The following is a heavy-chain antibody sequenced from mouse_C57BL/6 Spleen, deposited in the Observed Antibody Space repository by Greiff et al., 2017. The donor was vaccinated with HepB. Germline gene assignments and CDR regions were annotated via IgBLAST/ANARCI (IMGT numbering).Heavy chain of an antibody. D-gene: IGHD2-1*01. J-gene: IGHJ2*01. CDR1: GFTFSSYA. CDR3: ARGDGNDFDY. Sequence: EVKLVESGGGLVKPGGSLKLSCAASGFTFSSYAMSWVRQTPEKRLEWVATISDGGSYTYYPDNVKGRFTISRDNAKNNLYLQMSHLKSEDTAMYYCARGDGNDFDYWGQGTTLTVSS. CDR2: ISDGGSYT. V-gene: IGHV5-4*03.